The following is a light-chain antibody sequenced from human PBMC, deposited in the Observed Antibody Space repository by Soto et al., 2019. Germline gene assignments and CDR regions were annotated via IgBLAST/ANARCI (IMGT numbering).Light chain of an antibody. CDR3: SAYTNIGTLV. V-gene: IGLV2-14*01. Sequence: QSALTQPASVSGSPGQSITISCTGTRDDVGGYNYVSWYQQYPGKAPKLMIYEVSYRPSGVSNRFSGSRSGHTASLSISGLQAEYEADYYCSAYTNIGTLVFGGGTKLTVL. CDR1: RDDVGGYNY. CDR2: EVS. J-gene: IGLJ3*02.